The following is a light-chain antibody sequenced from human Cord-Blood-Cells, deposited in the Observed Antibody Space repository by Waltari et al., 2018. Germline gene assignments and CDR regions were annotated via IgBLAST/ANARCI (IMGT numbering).Light chain of an antibody. CDR2: AAS. Sequence: DIQLTQSPSFLSASVGDRVTITCRASQSISSYLAWYQQKPGKAPKLLIYAASTLQSGVPSRLSGSGSGTEFTLTISSLQPEDFATYYCQQLNSYPVTFGQGTKVEIK. CDR1: QSISSY. J-gene: IGKJ1*01. V-gene: IGKV1-9*01. CDR3: QQLNSYPVT.